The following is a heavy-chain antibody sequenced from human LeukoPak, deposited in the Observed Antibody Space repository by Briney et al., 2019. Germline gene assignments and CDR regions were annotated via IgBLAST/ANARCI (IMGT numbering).Heavy chain of an antibody. CDR3: ARDLLYSGSFDY. J-gene: IGHJ4*02. CDR2: IIPILGIA. V-gene: IGHV1-69*04. CDR1: GGTFSSYA. D-gene: IGHD1-26*01. Sequence: GSSVKVSSKASGGTFSSYAISWVRQAPGQGLEWMGRIIPILGIANYAQKFQGRVTITADKSTSTAYMELSSLRSEDTAVYYCARDLLYSGSFDYWGQGTLVTVSS.